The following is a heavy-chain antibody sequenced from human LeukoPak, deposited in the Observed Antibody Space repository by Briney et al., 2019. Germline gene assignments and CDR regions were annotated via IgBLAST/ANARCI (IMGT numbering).Heavy chain of an antibody. Sequence: NPSETLSLTCTVSGGSISSGGYYCSWIRHHPGKGLEWIGYIYYSGSTYCNPSLKSRVTISVATSKNQFSLKLRSVTAADTAVYYCAWSLTGPFDAFDIWGQGTRVTVSS. V-gene: IGHV4-31*03. CDR2: IYYSGST. D-gene: IGHD7-27*01. CDR1: GGSISSGGYY. J-gene: IGHJ3*02. CDR3: AWSLTGPFDAFDI.